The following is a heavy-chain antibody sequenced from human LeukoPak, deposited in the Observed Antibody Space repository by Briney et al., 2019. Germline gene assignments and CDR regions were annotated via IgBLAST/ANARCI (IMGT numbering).Heavy chain of an antibody. Sequence: GGSLRLSCAASGLTFSSSAMSWVRQAPGKGLEWVSAISGSGGSTYYADSVKGRFTISRDNSKNTLYLQMNSLRAEDTAVYYCAKDLAQWELSSVDFDYWGQGTLVTVSS. CDR1: GLTFSSSA. J-gene: IGHJ4*02. D-gene: IGHD1-26*01. V-gene: IGHV3-23*01. CDR2: ISGSGGST. CDR3: AKDLAQWELSSVDFDY.